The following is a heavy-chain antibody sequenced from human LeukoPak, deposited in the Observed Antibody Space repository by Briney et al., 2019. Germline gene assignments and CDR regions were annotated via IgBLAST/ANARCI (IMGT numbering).Heavy chain of an antibody. V-gene: IGHV1-3*01. CDR1: GYTFTSYA. CDR2: INAGNGNT. Sequence: ASVKVSCKASGYTFTSYAMHWVRQAPGQRLEWMGWINAGNGNTKYSQKFQGRVTITADKSTSTAYMELSSLRSEDTAVYYCSVVPAATSTGYYFDYWGQGTLVTVSS. D-gene: IGHD2-2*01. J-gene: IGHJ4*02. CDR3: SVVPAATSTGYYFDY.